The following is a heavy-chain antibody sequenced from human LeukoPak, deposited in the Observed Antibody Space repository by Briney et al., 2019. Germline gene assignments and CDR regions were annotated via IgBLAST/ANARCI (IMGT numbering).Heavy chain of an antibody. D-gene: IGHD3-22*01. J-gene: IGHJ5*02. Sequence: GGSLRLSCTASRFTFNIYAMHWVRQAPGRGLEWVAGVSYDGSNKYYADSVKGRFTISRDNSKNTLYLQMNSLRAEDTAVYYCAREAYYYDSSGYLQGNWFDPWGQGTLVTVSS. CDR1: RFTFNIYA. V-gene: IGHV3-30*19. CDR2: VSYDGSNK. CDR3: AREAYYYDSSGYLQGNWFDP.